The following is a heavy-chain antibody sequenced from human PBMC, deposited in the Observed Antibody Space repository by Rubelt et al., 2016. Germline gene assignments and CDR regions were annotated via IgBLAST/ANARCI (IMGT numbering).Heavy chain of an antibody. CDR3: AREGVNYYDSNGISGWFDP. Sequence: GFTFSSYAMHWVRQAPGKGLEWVALISYDGRNKYYTDSLKGRFTISRDNSKNTLYLQMNSLRAEDTAVYYCAREGVNYYDSNGISGWFDPWGQGTLVTVSS. D-gene: IGHD3-22*01. J-gene: IGHJ5*02. CDR2: ISYDGRNK. CDR1: GFTFSSYA. V-gene: IGHV3-30*04.